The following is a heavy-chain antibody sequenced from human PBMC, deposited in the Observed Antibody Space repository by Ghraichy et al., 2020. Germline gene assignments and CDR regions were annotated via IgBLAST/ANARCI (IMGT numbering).Heavy chain of an antibody. J-gene: IGHJ4*02. Sequence: GGSLRLSCAASGFTFSSYWMSWFRQAPGKGLEWVANIKQDGSEKYYVDSVKGRFTISRDNAKNSLYLQMNSLRAEDTAVYYCATLDFWSGYYARFWGQGTLVTVSS. CDR2: IKQDGSEK. CDR1: GFTFSSYW. CDR3: ATLDFWSGYYARF. V-gene: IGHV3-7*01. D-gene: IGHD3-3*01.